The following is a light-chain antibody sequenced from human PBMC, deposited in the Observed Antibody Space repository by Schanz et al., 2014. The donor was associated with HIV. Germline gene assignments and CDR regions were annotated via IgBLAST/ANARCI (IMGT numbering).Light chain of an antibody. J-gene: IGLJ3*02. CDR2: DVS. V-gene: IGLV2-14*01. CDR1: SSDVGAYNS. CDR3: SSFTSSNTWV. Sequence: QSALTQPASVSGSPGQSITISCTGTSSDVGAYNSVSWSQQYPGKAPKLIIYDVSNRPSGVSNRFSGSKSANTASLTISGLQAEDEADYHCSSFTSSNTWVFGGGTKLTVL.